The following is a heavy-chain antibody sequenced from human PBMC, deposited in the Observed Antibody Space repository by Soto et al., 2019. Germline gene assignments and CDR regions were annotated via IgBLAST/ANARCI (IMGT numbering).Heavy chain of an antibody. J-gene: IGHJ3*01. CDR2: IGIGSSTK. D-gene: IGHD3-22*01. Sequence: GALRLSCAASGFTFRNFGMNWVRQAPGKGLEWVSYIGIGSSTKYYADSVKGRFTISRDNAKNSLYLQMNSLRAEDTAVYYCARDQLYYNDISGRPLNAFDVWGQGTMVTVSS. CDR3: ARDQLYYNDISGRPLNAFDV. CDR1: GFTFRNFG. V-gene: IGHV3-48*01.